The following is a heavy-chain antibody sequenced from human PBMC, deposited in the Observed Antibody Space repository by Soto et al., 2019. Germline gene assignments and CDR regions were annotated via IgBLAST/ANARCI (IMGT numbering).Heavy chain of an antibody. D-gene: IGHD2-21*02. Sequence: QVQLVESGGGVVQPGRSLRLSCAASGFIFSSYAMHWVRQAPGKGLEWVAVISYDGSNKYYADSVKGRFTISRDNSKNTLYLQMNSLRPEDTAVYYCAKELQRSFDYWGQGTLVTVSS. V-gene: IGHV3-30-3*02. CDR1: GFIFSSYA. CDR3: AKELQRSFDY. J-gene: IGHJ4*02. CDR2: ISYDGSNK.